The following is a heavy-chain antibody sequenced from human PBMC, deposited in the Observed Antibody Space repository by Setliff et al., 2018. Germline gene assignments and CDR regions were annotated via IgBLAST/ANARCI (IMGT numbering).Heavy chain of an antibody. CDR1: GFTFTNYW. J-gene: IGHJ4*02. CDR3: ARGIGTLDISRYFDY. Sequence: GGSLRLSCAASGFTFTNYWINWVRQAPGKGLEWVANIKQDESEKHYVGSVKGRFTISRDNARNSVYLQMNSLRAEDAAVYYCARGIGTLDISRYFDYWGQGTLVTVSS. D-gene: IGHD5-12*01. V-gene: IGHV3-7*01. CDR2: IKQDESEK.